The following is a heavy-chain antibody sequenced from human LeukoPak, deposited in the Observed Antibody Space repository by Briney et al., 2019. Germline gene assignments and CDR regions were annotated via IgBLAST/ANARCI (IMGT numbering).Heavy chain of an antibody. V-gene: IGHV4-38-2*02. Sequence: PSETLSLTCTASGYSISTGSYWGWIRQPPGKGLEWIGSIYGSGSTYSNPSLKSRVTISVDTSKNQFSLKLSSVTAADTAVYYCARDRASEWEPINAFDIWAKGQWSPSLQ. J-gene: IGHJ3*02. CDR2: IYGSGST. D-gene: IGHD1-26*01. CDR3: ARDRASEWEPINAFDI. CDR1: GYSISTGSY.